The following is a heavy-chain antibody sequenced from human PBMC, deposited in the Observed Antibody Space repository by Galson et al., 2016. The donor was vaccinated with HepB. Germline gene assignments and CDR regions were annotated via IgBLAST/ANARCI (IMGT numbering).Heavy chain of an antibody. CDR1: GYTFTGHY. Sequence: SVKVSCKASGYTFTGHYIHWVRQAPGRGLEWMGRIDPDNGGTKYAQRFQGRVTMTRDTSINTAYMELSRPRSDDTAVYYCARSVDDFWEDDCYGLDLWGQGTTVTVSS. D-gene: IGHD3-3*01. CDR2: IDPDNGGT. CDR3: ARSVDDFWEDDCYGLDL. V-gene: IGHV1-2*02. J-gene: IGHJ6*02.